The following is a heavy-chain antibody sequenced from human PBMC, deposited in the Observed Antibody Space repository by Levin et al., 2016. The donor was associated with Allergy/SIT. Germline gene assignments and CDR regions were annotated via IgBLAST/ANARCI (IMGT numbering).Heavy chain of an antibody. CDR3: ARNLGGDQLPHGGYFDY. D-gene: IGHD2-2*01. J-gene: IGHJ4*02. V-gene: IGHV3-66*01. Sequence: LSLTCAASGFTVSSNYMSWVRQAPGKGLEWVSVIYSGGSTYYADSVKGRFTISRDNSKNTLYLQMNSLRAEDTAVYYCARNLGGDQLPHGGYFDYWGQGTLVTVSS. CDR2: IYSGGST. CDR1: GFTVSSNY.